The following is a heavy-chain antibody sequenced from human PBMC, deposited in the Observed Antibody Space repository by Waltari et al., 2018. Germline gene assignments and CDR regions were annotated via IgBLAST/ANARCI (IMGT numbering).Heavy chain of an antibody. D-gene: IGHD3-10*01. CDR2: INHSGST. CDR1: GGSFSGYY. CDR3: ARRGVPEA. V-gene: IGHV4-34*01. Sequence: QVQLQQWGAGLLKPSETLSLTCAVYGGSFSGYYWSWIRQPPGKGLEWIGEINHSGSTNYNPSLKSRVTISVDTSKNQFSLKLGSVTAADTAVYYCARRGVPEAWGQGTMVTVSS. J-gene: IGHJ3*01.